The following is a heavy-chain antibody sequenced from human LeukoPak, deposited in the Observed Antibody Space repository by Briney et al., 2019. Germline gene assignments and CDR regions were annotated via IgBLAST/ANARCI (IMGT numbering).Heavy chain of an antibody. J-gene: IGHJ4*02. D-gene: IGHD6-6*01. CDR1: GGSISTYY. CDR2: IYYSGST. V-gene: IGHV4-59*01. Sequence: SETLSLTCTVSGGSISTYYWSWIRQPPGKGLEWIGYIYYSGSTNYNPSLKSRVTISVDTSKNQFSLKLNSVTAADTAVYYCARGKFLRYSSSSQNFDYWGQGTLATVSS. CDR3: ARGKFLRYSSSSQNFDY.